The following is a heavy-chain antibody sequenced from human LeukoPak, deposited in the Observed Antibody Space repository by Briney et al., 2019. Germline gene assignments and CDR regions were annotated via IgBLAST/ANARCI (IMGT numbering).Heavy chain of an antibody. Sequence: GGSLRLSCAASGFTFSNAWMSWVRQAPGKGLEWVSAISGSGGSTYYTDSVKGRFTISRDNSKNTLYLQMNSLRAEDTAVYYCATSTGYSSSWQTPNAYWGQGTLVTVSS. D-gene: IGHD6-13*01. CDR2: ISGSGGST. CDR1: GFTFSNAW. V-gene: IGHV3-23*01. J-gene: IGHJ4*02. CDR3: ATSTGYSSSWQTPNAY.